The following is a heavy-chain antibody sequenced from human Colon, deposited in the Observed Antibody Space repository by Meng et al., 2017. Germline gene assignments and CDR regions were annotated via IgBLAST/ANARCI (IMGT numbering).Heavy chain of an antibody. J-gene: IGHJ5*02. Sequence: QVQRQGPGPGLVRPSETLSLTCTVSGASVSSDSHYWSWIRQSPGKGLEWIGYIYYTGNTNYNPSLASRVSMSLDTSKNQFSLKVSSVTAADTAVYYCARDSGYDKNWFDPWGQGTLVTVAS. CDR1: GASVSSDSHY. CDR3: ARDSGYDKNWFDP. CDR2: IYYTGNT. D-gene: IGHD5-12*01. V-gene: IGHV4-61*01.